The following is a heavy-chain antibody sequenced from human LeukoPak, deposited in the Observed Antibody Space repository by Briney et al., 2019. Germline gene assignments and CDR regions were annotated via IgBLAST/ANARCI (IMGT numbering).Heavy chain of an antibody. D-gene: IGHD6-19*01. V-gene: IGHV4-59*01. CDR1: GGSISSYY. Sequence: SETLSPTCTVSGGSISSYYWSWIRQPPGKGLEWIGYSYYSGSTNYNPSLKSRVTISVDTSKNQFSLKLSSVTAADTAVYYCARDKTDDSGWQPGGDAFDIWGQGTMVTVSS. CDR3: ARDKTDDSGWQPGGDAFDI. J-gene: IGHJ3*02. CDR2: SYYSGST.